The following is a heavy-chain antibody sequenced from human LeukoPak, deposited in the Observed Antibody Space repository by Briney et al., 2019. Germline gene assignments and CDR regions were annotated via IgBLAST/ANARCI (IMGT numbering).Heavy chain of an antibody. CDR2: ISSSGSTI. D-gene: IGHD3-3*01. CDR3: TSRRMPSGEDYFDY. Sequence: GGSLRLSCAASGFTFSDYYMSWIRQAPGKGLEWVSYISSSGSTIYYADSVKGRFTISRDNAKNSLYLQMNSLRAEDTAVYYCTSRRMPSGEDYFDYWGQGTLVTVSS. V-gene: IGHV3-11*01. CDR1: GFTFSDYY. J-gene: IGHJ4*02.